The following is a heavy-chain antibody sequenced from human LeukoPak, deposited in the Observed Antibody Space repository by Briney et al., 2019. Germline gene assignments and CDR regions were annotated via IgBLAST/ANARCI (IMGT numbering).Heavy chain of an antibody. V-gene: IGHV3-64D*06. CDR2: ISSNGGST. Sequence: GGSLRLSCSASGFTFSSYAMHWVRQAPGKGLEYVSAISSNGGSTYYADSMKGRFTISRDNSKNTLYLQMSSLRAEDTAVYYCVKGSIAVAGSNFDYWGQGTLVTVSS. CDR3: VKGSIAVAGSNFDY. J-gene: IGHJ4*02. D-gene: IGHD6-19*01. CDR1: GFTFSSYA.